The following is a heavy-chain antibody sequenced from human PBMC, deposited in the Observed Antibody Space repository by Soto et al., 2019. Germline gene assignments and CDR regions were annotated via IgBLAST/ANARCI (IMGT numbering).Heavy chain of an antibody. CDR3: ARGSRIAVAGNPFSDY. CDR1: GYIFTGYY. V-gene: IGHV1-2*04. J-gene: IGHJ4*02. D-gene: IGHD6-19*01. Sequence: QVQLVQSGAEVKKPGASVKVSCKASGYIFTGYYMHWVRQAPGQGLEWMGWINPNSGDTNYAQKFQGWVTMTRYPSISTAYMELSRLTFDDTAVYYCARGSRIAVAGNPFSDYWGPGTLVTVSS. CDR2: INPNSGDT.